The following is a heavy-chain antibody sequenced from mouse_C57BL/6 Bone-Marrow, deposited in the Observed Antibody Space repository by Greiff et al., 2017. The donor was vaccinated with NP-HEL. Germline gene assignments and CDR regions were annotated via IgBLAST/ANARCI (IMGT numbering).Heavy chain of an antibody. CDR3: ARNPIIYYYGSTLFAY. D-gene: IGHD1-1*01. J-gene: IGHJ3*01. CDR2: ILPGSGST. CDR1: GYTFTGYW. Sequence: VQLQQSGAELMKPGASVKLSCKATGYTFTGYWIEWVKQRPGHGLEWIGEILPGSGSTNYNEKFKGKATFTADTSSNTAYMQLSSLTTEDSAIYYCARNPIIYYYGSTLFAYWGQGTLVTVSA. V-gene: IGHV1-9*01.